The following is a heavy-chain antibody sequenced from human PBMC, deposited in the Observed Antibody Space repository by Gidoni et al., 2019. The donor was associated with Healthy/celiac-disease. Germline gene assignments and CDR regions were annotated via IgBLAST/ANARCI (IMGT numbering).Heavy chain of an antibody. CDR1: GFTFSSYA. Sequence: EVQLLESGGGLVQPGGSLRLSCAASGFTFSSYAMSWVRQAPGKGLEWVSAISGSGGSTYYADSVKGRFTISRDNSKNTLYLQMNSLRAEDTAVYYCAKDTSMVRGVIEYFDYWGQGTLVTVSS. CDR2: ISGSGGST. CDR3: AKDTSMVRGVIEYFDY. D-gene: IGHD3-10*01. V-gene: IGHV3-23*01. J-gene: IGHJ4*02.